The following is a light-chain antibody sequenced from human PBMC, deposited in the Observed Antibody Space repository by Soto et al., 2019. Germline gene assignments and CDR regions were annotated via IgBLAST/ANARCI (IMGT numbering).Light chain of an antibody. CDR1: QDITNY. J-gene: IGKJ2*02. V-gene: IGKV1-33*01. CDR3: QQFDGVPCT. CDR2: DAS. Sequence: IQMTQSPSSLSASVGDRVTITCQASQDITNYLIWYQQKPGKAPKLLIYDASSLGTGVSSRFSGSGSGTHFTLTISSLQPEDIATYYCQQFDGVPCTFGQGTKLEMK.